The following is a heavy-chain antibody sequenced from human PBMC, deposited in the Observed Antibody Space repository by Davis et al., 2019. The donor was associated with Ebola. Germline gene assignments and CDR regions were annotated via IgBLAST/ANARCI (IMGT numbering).Heavy chain of an antibody. V-gene: IGHV3-23*01. CDR2: ISGSGGST. Sequence: GESLKISCAASGFTFSSYAMSWVRQAPGKGLEWVSAISGSGGSTYYADSVKGRFTISRDNSKNTLYLQMNSLRAEDTAVYYCAKADIVVVPAATYFDYWGQGTLVTVSS. CDR3: AKADIVVVPAATYFDY. CDR1: GFTFSSYA. D-gene: IGHD2-2*01. J-gene: IGHJ4*02.